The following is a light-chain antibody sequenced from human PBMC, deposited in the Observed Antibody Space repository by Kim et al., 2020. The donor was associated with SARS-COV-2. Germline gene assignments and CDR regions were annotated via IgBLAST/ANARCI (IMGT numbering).Light chain of an antibody. CDR2: GNS. J-gene: IGLJ3*02. Sequence: RAHPSYTGTSSTIGAGYDVPWYQQLPGTAPKLRIYGNSNRPSGVPDRFSGSKSGTSASLAITGLQAEDEADYYCQSYDSSLSGWVFGGGTQLTVL. CDR3: QSYDSSLSGWV. CDR1: SSTIGAGYD. V-gene: IGLV1-40*01.